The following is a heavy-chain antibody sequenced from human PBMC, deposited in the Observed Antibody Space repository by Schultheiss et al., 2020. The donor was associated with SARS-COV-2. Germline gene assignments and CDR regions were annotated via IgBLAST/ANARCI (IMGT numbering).Heavy chain of an antibody. CDR1: GYSISSGYY. CDR2: IYHSGST. V-gene: IGHV4-38-2*02. D-gene: IGHD1-26*01. CDR3: AREKMYSGSYGCAFDI. J-gene: IGHJ3*02. Sequence: GSLRLSCAVSGYSISSGYYWGWIRQPPGKGLEWIGSIYHSGSTNYNPSLKSRVTISVDTSKNQFSLKVSSVTAADTAVYYCAREKMYSGSYGCAFDIWGQGTMVTVSS.